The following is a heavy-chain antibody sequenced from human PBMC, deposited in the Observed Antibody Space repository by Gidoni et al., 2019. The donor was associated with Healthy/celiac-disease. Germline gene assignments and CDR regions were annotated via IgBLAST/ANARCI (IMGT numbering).Heavy chain of an antibody. CDR1: GFTFSSYA. D-gene: IGHD1-7*01. CDR3: ARGGTIPNDY. V-gene: IGHV3-30-3*01. J-gene: IGHJ4*02. Sequence: QVQLVESGGGVVQPGRSLRLSCAASGFTFSSYAMHWFRQAPGKGLEWVAVISYDGSNKYYADSVKCRFTISRDNSKNTLYLQMNSLRAEDTAVYYCARGGTIPNDYWGQGTLVTVSS. CDR2: ISYDGSNK.